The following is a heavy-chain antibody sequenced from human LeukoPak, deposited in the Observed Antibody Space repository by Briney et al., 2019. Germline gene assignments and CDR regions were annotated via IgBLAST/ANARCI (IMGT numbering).Heavy chain of an antibody. CDR3: AKDPTRGDYVSVVDY. J-gene: IGHJ4*02. Sequence: PGGSLRLSCAASGFSFSNYGMNWVRQAPGKGLEWVSGIIGSGGTTYYADSVKGRFTISRDNSKNTLYLQMNSLRAEDTAVYYCAKDPTRGDYVSVVDYWGQGTLVTVSS. D-gene: IGHD4-17*01. V-gene: IGHV3-23*01. CDR2: IIGSGGTT. CDR1: GFSFSNYG.